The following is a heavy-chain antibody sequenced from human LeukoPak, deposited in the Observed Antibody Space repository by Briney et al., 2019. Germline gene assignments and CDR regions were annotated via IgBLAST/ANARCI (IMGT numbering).Heavy chain of an antibody. CDR2: ISASGTIT. Sequence: GGSLRLSCAASGFTFSSYEMNWVRQAPGKGLEWISYISASGTITHYADSVEGRFTISRDNAKNSLYLQMNSLRAEDTAVYYCARGAYDSSGDDAFDIWGQGTMVTVSS. CDR1: GFTFSSYE. CDR3: ARGAYDSSGDDAFDI. V-gene: IGHV3-48*03. J-gene: IGHJ3*02. D-gene: IGHD3-22*01.